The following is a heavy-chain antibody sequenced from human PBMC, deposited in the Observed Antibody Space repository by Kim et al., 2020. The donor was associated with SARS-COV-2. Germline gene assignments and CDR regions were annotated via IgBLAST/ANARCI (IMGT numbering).Heavy chain of an antibody. CDR1: GFTFSSYG. CDR3: ARVLAVAGTWMERVDYYGMDV. CDR2: IWYDGSNK. Sequence: GGSLRLSCAASGFTFSSYGMHWVRQAPGKGLEWVAVIWYDGSNKYYADSVKGRFTISRDNSKNTLYLQMNSLRAEDTAVYYCARVLAVAGTWMERVDYYGMDVWGQGTTVTVSS. D-gene: IGHD6-19*01. V-gene: IGHV3-33*01. J-gene: IGHJ6*02.